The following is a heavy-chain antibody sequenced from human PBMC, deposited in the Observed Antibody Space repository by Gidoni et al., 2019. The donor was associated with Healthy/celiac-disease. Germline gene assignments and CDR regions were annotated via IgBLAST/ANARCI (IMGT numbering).Heavy chain of an antibody. CDR1: GGSTSSSNW. D-gene: IGHD3-10*01. CDR3: ARERGDGSGSYYAN. CDR2: VDHSGST. J-gene: IGHJ4*02. V-gene: IGHV4-4*02. Sequence: QVQLPDSGPGLVKPSGTLSLTCAVPGGSTSSSNWWSWVRQPPGKGLEWIGEVDHSGSTNYNPSLKCRVTISVDKSKNQFTLQLSSVTAADTAVYYCARERGDGSGSYYANWGQGTLVTVSS.